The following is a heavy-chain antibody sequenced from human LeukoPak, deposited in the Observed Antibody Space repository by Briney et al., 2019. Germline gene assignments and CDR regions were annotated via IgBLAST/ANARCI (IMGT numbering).Heavy chain of an antibody. D-gene: IGHD6-13*01. Sequence: SETLSLTCTVSGVSISGYYWSWIRQPPGKGLEWIGHIYYSGSTDYNPSLKSRVTISVDTSKNQFSLKLSSVTAADTAVYYCARLHISNWYIFDYWGQGTLVTVSS. V-gene: IGHV4-59*01. CDR1: GVSISGYY. J-gene: IGHJ4*02. CDR3: ARLHISNWYIFDY. CDR2: IYYSGST.